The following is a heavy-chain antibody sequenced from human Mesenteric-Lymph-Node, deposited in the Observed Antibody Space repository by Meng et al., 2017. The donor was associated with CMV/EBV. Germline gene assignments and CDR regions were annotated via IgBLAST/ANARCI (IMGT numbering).Heavy chain of an antibody. Sequence: GESLKISCAASGFTFSSYGMHWVRQAPGKGLEWVSSISSSSSYIYYADSVKGRFTISRDNAKNSLYLQMNSLRAEDTAVYYCAREMATIGPEGLFDYWGQGTLVTVSS. CDR3: AREMATIGPEGLFDY. J-gene: IGHJ4*02. CDR1: GFTFSSYG. CDR2: ISSSSSYI. D-gene: IGHD5-24*01. V-gene: IGHV3-21*01.